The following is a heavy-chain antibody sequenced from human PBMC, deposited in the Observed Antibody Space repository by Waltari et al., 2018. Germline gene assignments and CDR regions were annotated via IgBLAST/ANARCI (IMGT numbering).Heavy chain of an antibody. CDR3: AKDWGESGDWRQLPTFDY. CDR1: GFTFSNYA. J-gene: IGHJ4*02. Sequence: EVQLLESGGGSLQPGGSLRLSCGASGFTFSNYAMSWVRQAPGRGLEWGSAISGSDKTYYAGAVRGRFTIARDNSKNTLFLHINDLRAEDTAIYYCAKDWGESGDWRQLPTFDYWGQGTLVTVSS. V-gene: IGHV3-23*01. D-gene: IGHD2-21*02. CDR2: ISGSDKT.